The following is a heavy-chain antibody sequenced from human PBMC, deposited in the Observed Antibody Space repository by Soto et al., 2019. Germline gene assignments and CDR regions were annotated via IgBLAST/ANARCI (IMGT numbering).Heavy chain of an antibody. CDR3: ARDRITIPGMPTTGTHMDV. D-gene: IGHD3-3*01. CDR1: GFTFSSYW. Sequence: GGSLRLSCAASGFTFSSYWMHWVRQAPGKGLVWVSRINSDGSSTSYADSVKGRFTISRDNAKNSLYLQMNSLRAEDTAVYYCARDRITIPGMPTTGTHMDVWGKGTTVTV. CDR2: INSDGSST. J-gene: IGHJ6*03. V-gene: IGHV3-74*01.